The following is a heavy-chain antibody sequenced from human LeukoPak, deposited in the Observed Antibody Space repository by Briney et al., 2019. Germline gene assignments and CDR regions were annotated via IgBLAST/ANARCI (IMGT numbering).Heavy chain of an antibody. J-gene: IGHJ4*02. V-gene: IGHV3-53*01. CDR3: ARVAAYYFDY. CDR2: IYSGGST. Sequence: GGSLRLSCAASGFTVSSNYMSWVRQAPGKGLEWVSVIYSGGSTYYADSVKGRYTISRDNSKNTLYLQMNSLRAEDTAVYYCARVAAYYFDYWGQGTLVTVSS. CDR1: GFTVSSNY.